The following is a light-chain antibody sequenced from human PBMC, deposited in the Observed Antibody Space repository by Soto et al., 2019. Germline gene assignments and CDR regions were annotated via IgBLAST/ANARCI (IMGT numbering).Light chain of an antibody. CDR1: SSNIGAGYD. CDR2: GNS. V-gene: IGLV1-40*01. Sequence: QSVLTQPPSVSGAPGQRVTISCTGSSSNIGAGYDVHWYQQLPGTAPKLLIYGNSNRPPVVPDRFSGSKSGTSASLAITGLRAEDEADYYCQSYDSSLSGWVFGGGTKLTVL. J-gene: IGLJ3*02. CDR3: QSYDSSLSGWV.